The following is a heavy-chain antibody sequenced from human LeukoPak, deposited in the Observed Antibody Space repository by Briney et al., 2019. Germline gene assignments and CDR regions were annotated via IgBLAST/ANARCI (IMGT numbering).Heavy chain of an antibody. CDR2: LSYGGTNK. CDR3: ARDRSGYAHDAFDF. J-gene: IGHJ3*01. CDR1: GFTFSDYA. V-gene: IGHV3-30-3*01. Sequence: PGRSLRLSCAASGFTFSDYAMHWVRQAPGKGLEWVAVLSYGGTNKYYADSEKGRFTISRDNSKNTMFLQMNSLRAEDTAVYHCARDRSGYAHDAFDFRGQGTMVTVSS. D-gene: IGHD3-3*01.